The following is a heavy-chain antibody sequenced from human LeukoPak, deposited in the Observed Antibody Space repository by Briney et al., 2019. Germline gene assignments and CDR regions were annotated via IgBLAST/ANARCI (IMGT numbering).Heavy chain of an antibody. CDR1: GYTFTSYY. J-gene: IGHJ6*03. CDR3: ARQGSMWWLRKHYYYMDV. CDR2: INPSGGST. V-gene: IGHV1-46*01. D-gene: IGHD5-12*01. Sequence: ASVKVSCKASGYTFTSYYMHWVRQAPGQGLEWMGIINPSGGSTSYAQKFQGRVTMTRDMSTSTVYMELSSLRSEDTAVYYCARQGSMWWLRKHYYYMDVWGKGTTVTISS.